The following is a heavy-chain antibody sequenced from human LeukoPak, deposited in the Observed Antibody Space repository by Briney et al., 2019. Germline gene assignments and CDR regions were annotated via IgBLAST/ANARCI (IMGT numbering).Heavy chain of an antibody. Sequence: GESLRISCKGSGYSFTSYWISWVRQMPGKGLEWMGRIDPSDSYTNYSPSFQGHVTISADKSISTAYLQWSSLKASDTAMYYCARRASNSSWSNDAFDIWGQGTMVTVSS. J-gene: IGHJ3*02. D-gene: IGHD6-13*01. V-gene: IGHV5-10-1*01. CDR3: ARRASNSSWSNDAFDI. CDR2: IDPSDSYT. CDR1: GYSFTSYW.